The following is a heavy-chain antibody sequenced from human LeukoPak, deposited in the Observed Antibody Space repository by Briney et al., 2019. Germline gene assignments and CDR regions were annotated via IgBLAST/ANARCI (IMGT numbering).Heavy chain of an antibody. CDR2: INHSGST. Sequence: SEILSLTCAVYGGSFSGYYWSWIRQPPGKGLEWIGEINHSGSTNYNPSLKSRVTISVDTSKNQFSLKLSSVTAADTAVYYCASGYYYDSSGYYALFDYWGQGTLVTVSS. V-gene: IGHV4-34*01. CDR3: ASGYYYDSSGYYALFDY. D-gene: IGHD3-22*01. J-gene: IGHJ4*02. CDR1: GGSFSGYY.